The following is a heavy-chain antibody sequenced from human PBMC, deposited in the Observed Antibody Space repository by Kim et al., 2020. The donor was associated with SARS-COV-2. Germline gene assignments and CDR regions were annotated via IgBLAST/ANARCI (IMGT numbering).Heavy chain of an antibody. CDR1: GYSYTTSG. CDR2: MDAYNGNT. V-gene: IGHV1-18*01. D-gene: IGHD3-10*01. J-gene: IGHJ4*02. Sequence: ASVKVSCQASGYSYTTSGIGWVRQAPGQGLEWMGWMDAYNGNTNTAQKFQGRLTMTTDKSTSTAYMELRDLRSDDTAVYYCARGRGGTYYNRANDSWGQGTLVTVSS. CDR3: ARGRGGTYYNRANDS.